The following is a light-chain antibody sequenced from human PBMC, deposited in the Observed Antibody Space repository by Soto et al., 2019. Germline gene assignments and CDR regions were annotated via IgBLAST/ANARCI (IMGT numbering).Light chain of an antibody. J-gene: IGLJ1*01. V-gene: IGLV2-14*01. CDR3: SSYTSGSTYV. Sequence: QAVVTQPASVSGSPGQSITISCTGTSSDVGGYRYVSWYQQHPGKAPKLMIYEVSNRPSGVSNRFSGSKSGNTASLTISGLQAEDEADYYCSSYTSGSTYVFGTGTKVTVL. CDR2: EVS. CDR1: SSDVGGYRY.